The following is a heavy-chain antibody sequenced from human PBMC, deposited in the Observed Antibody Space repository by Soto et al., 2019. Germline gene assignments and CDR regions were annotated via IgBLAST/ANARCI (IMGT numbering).Heavy chain of an antibody. J-gene: IGHJ5*02. V-gene: IGHV4-61*01. CDR3: AREVFGVVISNWLDP. D-gene: IGHD3-3*01. CDR1: GGSVSSGTHY. CDR2: MYYTGTT. Sequence: SETLSLTCTVSGGSVSSGTHYWTWIRQPPGKDLEWIGHMYYTGTTQYNPSLNSRVTISVDTSKNQFSLKLTSVSVADTAVYYCAREVFGVVISNWLDPWGQGTLVTVSS.